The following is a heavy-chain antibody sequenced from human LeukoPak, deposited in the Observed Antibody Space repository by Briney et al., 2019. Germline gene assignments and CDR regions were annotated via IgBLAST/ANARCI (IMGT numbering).Heavy chain of an antibody. J-gene: IGHJ6*03. CDR2: INPNSGGT. Sequence: ASVKVSCKASGYTFTGYYMHWVRQAPGQGLEWMGWINPNSGGTNYAQKFQGRVTMTRDTSISTAYMELSRLRSDDTAVYYCARAVGSGSFQTYYYYMDVWGKGTTVTISS. CDR3: ARAVGSGSFQTYYYYMDV. D-gene: IGHD3-10*01. CDR1: GYTFTGYY. V-gene: IGHV1-2*02.